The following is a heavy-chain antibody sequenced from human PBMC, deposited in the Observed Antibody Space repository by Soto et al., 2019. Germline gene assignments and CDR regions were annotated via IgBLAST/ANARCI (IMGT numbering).Heavy chain of an antibody. V-gene: IGHV3-66*01. CDR1: GFTVSNNY. CDR3: ARGGGAYCGNDCIRAVDI. D-gene: IGHD2-21*02. CDR2: IYSGGNT. Sequence: EVQLVESGGGLVQPGGSLRLSCAVCGFTVSNNYMSWVRQAPEKGLEWISVIYSGGNTYYADSVKVRFTISRDNSKNTLYLQMNSLRVDDTAVYYCARGGGAYCGNDCIRAVDIWGQGTMVTVSS. J-gene: IGHJ3*02.